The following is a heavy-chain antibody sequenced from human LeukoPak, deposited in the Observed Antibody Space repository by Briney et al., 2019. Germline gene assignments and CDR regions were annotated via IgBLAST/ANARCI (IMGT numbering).Heavy chain of an antibody. CDR1: GFTFSSYE. CDR2: ISSSGTTI. V-gene: IGHV3-48*03. CDR3: ARAVAGTGGGFFDY. Sequence: PGGSLRLSCAASGFTFSSYEMNWVRQAPGKGLEWVSYISSSGTTIYYADSVKGRFTISRDNAKNSLYLLMNSLRAEDTAVYYCARAVAGTGGGFFDYWGQGTLVTVSS. J-gene: IGHJ4*02. D-gene: IGHD6-19*01.